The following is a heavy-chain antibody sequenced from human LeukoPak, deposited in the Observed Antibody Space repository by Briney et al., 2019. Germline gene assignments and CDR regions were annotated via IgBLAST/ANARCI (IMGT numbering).Heavy chain of an antibody. CDR2: INHSGST. CDR1: GGSFSGYY. D-gene: IGHD5-18*01. CDR3: ARHLGTWGYSYGPGYFDY. Sequence: SETLSLTCAVYGGSFSGYYWSWIRQPPGKGLEWIGEINHSGSTNYNPSLKSRVTISVDTSKNQFSLKLSSVTAADTAVYYCARHLGTWGYSYGPGYFDYWGQGTLVTVSS. J-gene: IGHJ4*02. V-gene: IGHV4-34*01.